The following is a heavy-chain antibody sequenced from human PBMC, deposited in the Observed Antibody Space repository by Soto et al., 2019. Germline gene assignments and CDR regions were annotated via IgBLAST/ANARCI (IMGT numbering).Heavy chain of an antibody. CDR1: GYTFASCG. D-gene: IGHD3-22*01. CDR3: ARSAESMIVVVPVWYFDL. CDR2: ISAYNGNT. J-gene: IGHJ2*01. V-gene: IGHV1-18*01. Sequence: ASVKVSCKASGYTFASCGISWVRQAPGQGLEWMGWISAYNGNTNYAQKLQGRVTMTTDTPTSTAYMELRSLRSDDTAVYYCARSAESMIVVVPVWYFDLWGRGTLVTVSS.